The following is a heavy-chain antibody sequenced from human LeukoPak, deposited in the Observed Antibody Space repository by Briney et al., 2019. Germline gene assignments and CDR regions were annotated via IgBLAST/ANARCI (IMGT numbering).Heavy chain of an antibody. CDR1: GGSFSGYY. CDR3: ASLYSSGWPDY. CDR2: INHSGST. J-gene: IGHJ4*02. V-gene: IGHV4-34*01. Sequence: SETLSLTCAIYGGSFSGYYWSWIRQPPGKGLEWIGEINHSGSTNYNPSLKSRVTISVDTSKNQFSLKLSSVTAADTAVYYCASLYSSGWPDYWGQGTLVTVSS. D-gene: IGHD6-19*01.